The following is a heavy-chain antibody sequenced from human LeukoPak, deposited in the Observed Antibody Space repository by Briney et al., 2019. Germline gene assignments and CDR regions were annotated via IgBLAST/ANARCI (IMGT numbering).Heavy chain of an antibody. V-gene: IGHV3-7*04. CDR3: ARNYGGTY. J-gene: IGHJ4*02. CDR2: IKQDGSEK. CDR1: GFTFSDYW. D-gene: IGHD4-23*01. Sequence: GGSLILSCAASGFTFSDYWMSWVRQAPGKGLEWVANIKQDGSEKYYVDSVKGRFTISRDNAKNPLYLQMNSLRAEDTAVYYCARNYGGTYWGQGTLVTVSS.